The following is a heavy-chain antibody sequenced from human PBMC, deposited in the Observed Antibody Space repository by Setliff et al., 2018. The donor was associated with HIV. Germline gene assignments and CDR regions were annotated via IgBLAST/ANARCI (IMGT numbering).Heavy chain of an antibody. CDR3: AIDPYDTSGYSTYYFDL. CDR1: GASISSGDYY. V-gene: IGHV4-30-4*08. J-gene: IGHJ2*01. Sequence: SETLSLTCTVSGASISSGDYYWTWIRQPPGKGLEWIGYIYYSGSTYYNPSLKSRVTISVDTSKNQCSLKLNSVTAADTAVYYCAIDPYDTSGYSTYYFDLWGRGTLVTVSS. D-gene: IGHD3-22*01. CDR2: IYYSGST.